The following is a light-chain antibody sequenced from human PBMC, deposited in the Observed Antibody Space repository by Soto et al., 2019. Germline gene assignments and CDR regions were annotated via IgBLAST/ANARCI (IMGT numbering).Light chain of an antibody. CDR1: SSDVGGYNY. Sequence: QSVLTQPPSASGSPGQSVTISCTGTSSDVGGYNYVSWYQQLPGKAPKLMIYEVSKRPSGVPDRFSGSKSGNTASLTVSGLQAEDEADYYCSSYAGSNNLVFGGGTKLTVL. V-gene: IGLV2-8*01. CDR2: EVS. J-gene: IGLJ2*01. CDR3: SSYAGSNNLV.